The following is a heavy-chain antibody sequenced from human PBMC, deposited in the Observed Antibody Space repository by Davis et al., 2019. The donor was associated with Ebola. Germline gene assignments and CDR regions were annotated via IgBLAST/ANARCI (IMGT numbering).Heavy chain of an antibody. D-gene: IGHD4-17*01. V-gene: IGHV1-18*01. J-gene: IGHJ4*02. CDR2: ISAYNGNT. CDR3: ARVRGIYGDYDYFDY. CDR1: GYTFTSYG. Sequence: AASVKVSCKASGYTFTSYGISWVRQAPGQGLEWMGWISAYNGNTNYAQKLQGRVTMTTDTSTSTAYMELRSLRSDDTAVYYCARVRGIYGDYDYFDYWGQGTLVTVSS.